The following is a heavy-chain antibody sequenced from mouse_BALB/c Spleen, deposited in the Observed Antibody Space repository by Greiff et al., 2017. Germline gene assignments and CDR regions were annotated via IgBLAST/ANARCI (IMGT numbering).Heavy chain of an antibody. CDR2: ISYSGST. D-gene: IGHD1-1*01. CDR1: GYSITSDYA. Sequence: EVKLVESGPGLVKPSQSLSLTCTVTGYSITSDYAWNWIRQFPGNKLEWMGYISYSGSTSYNPSLKSRISITRDTSKNQFFLQLNSVTTEDTATYYCAREGTTVFDYWGQGTTLTVSS. V-gene: IGHV3-2*02. J-gene: IGHJ2*01. CDR3: AREGTTVFDY.